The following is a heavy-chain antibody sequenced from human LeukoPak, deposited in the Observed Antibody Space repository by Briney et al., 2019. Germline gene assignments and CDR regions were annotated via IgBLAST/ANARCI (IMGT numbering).Heavy chain of an antibody. V-gene: IGHV1-69*01. CDR3: ARHSLPRFLEWLYPKNHDNWFDP. CDR1: GGTFSSYA. D-gene: IGHD3-3*01. Sequence: SVKVSCKASGGTFSSYAISWVRQAPGQGLEWMGGIIPIFGTANYAQKFQGRVTITADESTSTAYRELSSLRSEDTAVYYCARHSLPRFLEWLYPKNHDNWFDPWGQGTLVTVSS. J-gene: IGHJ5*02. CDR2: IIPIFGTA.